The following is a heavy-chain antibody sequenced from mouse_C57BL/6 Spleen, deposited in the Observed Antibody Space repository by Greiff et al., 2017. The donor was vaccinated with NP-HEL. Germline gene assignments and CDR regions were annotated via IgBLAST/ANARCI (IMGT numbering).Heavy chain of an antibody. V-gene: IGHV1-72*01. CDR1: GYTFTSYW. CDR3: ASPSTVVAEGAMDY. Sequence: QVQLQQPGAELVKPGASVKLSCKASGYTFTSYWMHWVKQRPGRGLEWIGRIDPNSGGTKYNEKFKSKATLTVDKPSSTAYMQLSSLTSEDSAVYYCASPSTVVAEGAMDYWGQGTSVTVSS. J-gene: IGHJ4*01. CDR2: IDPNSGGT. D-gene: IGHD1-1*01.